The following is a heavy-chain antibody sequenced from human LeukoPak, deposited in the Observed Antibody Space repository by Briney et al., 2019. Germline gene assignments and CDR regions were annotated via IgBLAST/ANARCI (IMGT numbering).Heavy chain of an antibody. D-gene: IGHD3/OR15-3a*01. V-gene: IGHV1-69*13. J-gene: IGHJ6*03. CDR1: GGTFSSYA. CDR2: IIPIFGTA. CDR3: ARVGGLYYYYYMDV. Sequence: SVKVSCKASGGTFSSYAISWVRQAPGQGLEWMRGIIPIFGTANYAQKFQGRVTITADESTSTAYMELSSLRSEDTAVYYCARVGGLYYYYYMDVWGKGTTVTVSS.